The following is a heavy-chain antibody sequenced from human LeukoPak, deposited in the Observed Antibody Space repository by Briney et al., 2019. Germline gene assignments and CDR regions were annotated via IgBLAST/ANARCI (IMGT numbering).Heavy chain of an antibody. J-gene: IGHJ4*02. V-gene: IGHV3-33*01. CDR3: ARDRVLHYFDY. CDR1: GFTFSSHG. CDR2: IWYDGSDK. Sequence: GWSLRLSWAASGFTFSSHGMHWVRQAQGKGLEWVAVIWYDGSDKYYADSVKGRFTISRDNSKNTLYLQMTSLRADDTAVYYCARDRVLHYFDYWGQGALVTVSS. D-gene: IGHD3-16*01.